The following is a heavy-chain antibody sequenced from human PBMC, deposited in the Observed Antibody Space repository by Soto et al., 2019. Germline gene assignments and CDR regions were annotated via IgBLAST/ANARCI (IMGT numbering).Heavy chain of an antibody. CDR1: GGSISSSSYY. CDR3: ASARGPGV. J-gene: IGHJ6*04. V-gene: IGHV4-39*01. CDR2: VYYSGST. Sequence: QLQLQESGPGLVKPSETLSLTCTVSGGSISSSSYYWGWIRQPPGKGLEWIGSVYYSGSTYYNPALKSRVTISIDTSKNQFSLKLSSVTAADTAVYYCASARGPGVWGKGTTVTVSS.